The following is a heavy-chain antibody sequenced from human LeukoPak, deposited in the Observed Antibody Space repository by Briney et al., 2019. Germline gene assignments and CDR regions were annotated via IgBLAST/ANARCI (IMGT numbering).Heavy chain of an antibody. CDR3: AKDLYYYGSGSQHYPPINLAFDI. V-gene: IGHV3-23*01. CDR2: ISGSTGRT. Sequence: PGGSLRFSCAASGFTSSNFAMNWVRQAPGKGLECVSSISGSTGRTYYADSVKGRFTISRDNSKNTLYLQMNSLRAEDTAVYYCAKDLYYYGSGSQHYPPINLAFDIWGQGTMVTVSS. CDR1: GFTSSNFA. D-gene: IGHD3-10*01. J-gene: IGHJ3*02.